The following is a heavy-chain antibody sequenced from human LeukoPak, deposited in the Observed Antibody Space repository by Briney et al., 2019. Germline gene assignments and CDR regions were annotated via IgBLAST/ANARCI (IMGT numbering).Heavy chain of an antibody. CDR1: GFTFSSYA. V-gene: IGHV3-7*01. J-gene: IGHJ4*02. D-gene: IGHD3-10*01. CDR3: ARVRFGELFDY. CDR2: IKQDESEK. Sequence: GGSLRLSCAASGFTFSSYAMSWVRQAPGKGLEWVANIKQDESEKYYVDSVKGRFTISRDNAKNSLYLQMNSLRAEDTAVYYCARVRFGELFDYWGQGTLVTVSS.